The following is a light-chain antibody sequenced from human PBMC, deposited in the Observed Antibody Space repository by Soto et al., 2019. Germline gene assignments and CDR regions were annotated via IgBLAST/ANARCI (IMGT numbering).Light chain of an antibody. J-gene: IGKJ4*01. CDR2: DAS. CDR1: QSINNW. Sequence: DVQMTQSPSSLSASVGDRVTITCRASQSINNWLAWYQQKPGKAPKFLIYDASTLETGVPSRFSGSASGTEFTLTISGLQSEDVASYYCQQYDTYPPTFGGGTKVDIK. V-gene: IGKV1-5*01. CDR3: QQYDTYPPT.